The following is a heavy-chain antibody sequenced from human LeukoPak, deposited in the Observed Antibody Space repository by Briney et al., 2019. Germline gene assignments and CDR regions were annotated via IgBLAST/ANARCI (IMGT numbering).Heavy chain of an antibody. CDR1: GGSISSSSYY. CDR3: ARVDTAPVNWFDP. D-gene: IGHD5-18*01. CDR2: IYYSGST. J-gene: IGHJ5*02. V-gene: IGHV4-39*07. Sequence: SETLSLTCTVSGGSISSSSYYWGWIRQPPGKGLEWIGSIYYSGSTYYNPSLRSRVTISVDTSKNQFSLKLSSVTAADAAVYYCARVDTAPVNWFDPWGQGTLVTVSS.